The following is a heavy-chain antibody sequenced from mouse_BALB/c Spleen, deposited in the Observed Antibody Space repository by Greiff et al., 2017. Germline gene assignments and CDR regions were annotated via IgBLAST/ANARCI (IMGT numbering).Heavy chain of an antibody. J-gene: IGHJ4*01. Sequence: EVHLVESGGGLVKPGGSLKLSCAASGFTFSDYYMYWVRQTPEKRLEWVATISDGGSYTYYPDSVKGRFTISRDNPKNTLFLQMTSLRSEDTAMYYCARGRGGYAMDYWGQGTSVTVSS. CDR2: ISDGGSYT. CDR1: GFTFSDYY. V-gene: IGHV5-4*02. CDR3: ARGRGGYAMDY. D-gene: IGHD3-1*01.